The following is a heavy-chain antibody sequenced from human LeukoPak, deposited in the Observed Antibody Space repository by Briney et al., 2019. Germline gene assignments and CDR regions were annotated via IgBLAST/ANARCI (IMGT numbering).Heavy chain of an antibody. Sequence: GRSLRLSCAASGFTFSNAWMSWVRQAPGKGLEWVSGISWNSGYIGYADSVKGRFTISRDNAKNSLYLQMSSLRAEDTALYYCAKASSPYYGSSVGAFDIWGQGTMVTFSS. V-gene: IGHV3-9*01. D-gene: IGHD3-22*01. CDR2: ISWNSGYI. J-gene: IGHJ3*02. CDR3: AKASSPYYGSSVGAFDI. CDR1: GFTFSNAW.